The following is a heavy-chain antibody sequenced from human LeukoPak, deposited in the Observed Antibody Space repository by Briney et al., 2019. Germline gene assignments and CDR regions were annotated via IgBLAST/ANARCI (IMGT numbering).Heavy chain of an antibody. Sequence: ASVKVSCKASGYTFTSYDINWVRQATGQGLEWMGWMNPNSGNTGYAQKFQGRVTITRNTSISTAYMELSSLRSEDTAVYYCARGPYWPKIVVVPENYYMDVWGKGTTVTVSS. V-gene: IGHV1-8*03. CDR2: MNPNSGNT. CDR3: ARGPYWPKIVVVPENYYMDV. J-gene: IGHJ6*03. CDR1: GYTFTSYD. D-gene: IGHD2-2*01.